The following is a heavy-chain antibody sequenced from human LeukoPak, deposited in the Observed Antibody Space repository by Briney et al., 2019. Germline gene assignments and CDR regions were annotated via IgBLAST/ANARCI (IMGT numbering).Heavy chain of an antibody. CDR3: ARDFRSPIYRGGNWFDP. J-gene: IGHJ5*02. CDR1: GYTFTSYY. V-gene: IGHV1-46*01. CDR2: INPSGGST. Sequence: ASVKVSCKASGYTFTSYYMHWVRQAPGQGLEWMGIINPSGGSTSYAQKFQGRVTMTRDTSTSTVYMELSSLRSEDTAVYYCARDFRSPIYRGGNWFDPWGQGTLVTVSS. D-gene: IGHD5-18*01.